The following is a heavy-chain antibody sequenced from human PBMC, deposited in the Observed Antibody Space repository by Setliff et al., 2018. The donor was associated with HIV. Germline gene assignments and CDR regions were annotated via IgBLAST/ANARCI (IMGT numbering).Heavy chain of an antibody. CDR3: VRYIGAAAGYIDH. CDR2: IYPSDSDT. CDR1: GYSFPSQW. V-gene: IGHV5-51*01. J-gene: IGHJ4*02. D-gene: IGHD6-25*01. Sequence: GESLKISCKGSGYSFPSQWIAWARQMPGKGLEYMGIIYPSDSDTRYNPSFQGQVTISADRSLSTAYLQWSSLKASDTAVYYCVRYIGAAAGYIDHWGQGTLVTVSS.